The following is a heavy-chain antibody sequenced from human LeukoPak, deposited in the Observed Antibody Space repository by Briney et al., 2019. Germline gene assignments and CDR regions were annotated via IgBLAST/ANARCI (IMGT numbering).Heavy chain of an antibody. Sequence: GGSLRLSCAASGFTFSSYWMRWVRQAPGKGLEWVANIKQDGSEKNYVDSVKGRFTISRDNAKNSLYLQMNSLRAEDTAVYYCARDYPYGDYGHYYYGMDVWGQGTTVTVSS. CDR2: IKQDGSEK. CDR1: GFTFSSYW. D-gene: IGHD4-17*01. J-gene: IGHJ6*02. CDR3: ARDYPYGDYGHYYYGMDV. V-gene: IGHV3-7*01.